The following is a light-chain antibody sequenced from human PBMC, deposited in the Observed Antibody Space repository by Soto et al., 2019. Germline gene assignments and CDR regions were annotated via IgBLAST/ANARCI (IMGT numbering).Light chain of an antibody. CDR1: SSDVGGYNY. CDR2: EVS. CDR3: SSYTSSSTPYV. Sequence: QSVLTQPASVSGSPGQSITISCTGTSSDVGGYNYVSWYLQHPGKAPKLMIYEVSNRPSGVSNRFSGSKSGNTASLTISGLQAEDEADYYCSSYTSSSTPYVFGIGTKVTV. J-gene: IGLJ1*01. V-gene: IGLV2-14*01.